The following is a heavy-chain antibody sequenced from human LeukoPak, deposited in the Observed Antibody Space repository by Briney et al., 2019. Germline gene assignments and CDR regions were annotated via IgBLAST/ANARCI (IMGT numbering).Heavy chain of an antibody. CDR3: ARGEYDILTGYIDH. D-gene: IGHD3-9*01. Sequence: PGGSLRLSCAASGFTFNSYGMHWVRQAPGKGLGWVAVIWYEGSNKHYADSVRGRFTISRDNSKNMLYLQMNSLRAEDTAVYFCARGEYDILTGYIDHWGHGTLVTVSS. J-gene: IGHJ4*01. CDR2: IWYEGSNK. V-gene: IGHV3-33*01. CDR1: GFTFNSYG.